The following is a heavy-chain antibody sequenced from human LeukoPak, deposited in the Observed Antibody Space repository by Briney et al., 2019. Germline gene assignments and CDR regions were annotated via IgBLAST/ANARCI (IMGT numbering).Heavy chain of an antibody. V-gene: IGHV3-64*05. CDR3: VYQVQGVVK. D-gene: IGHD3-3*01. CDR1: GFTFSSYV. CDR2: ISGDGAST. Sequence: GGSLRLSCSASGFTFSSYVMHWVRQAAGQGLEYVSGISGDGASTYYADSVKGRFTISRDNSKNTLYVQMTSLRAEDTAVYYCVYQVQGVVKWGQGTLVTVSS. J-gene: IGHJ4*02.